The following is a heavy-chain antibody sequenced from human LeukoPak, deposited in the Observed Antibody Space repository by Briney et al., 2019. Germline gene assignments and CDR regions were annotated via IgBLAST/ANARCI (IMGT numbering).Heavy chain of an antibody. D-gene: IGHD3-3*01. J-gene: IGHJ4*02. CDR2: INPNSGET. CDR1: GFTFTGYY. Sequence: ASVKVSCKTSGFTFTGYYVHWIRQAPGQGLEWMGRINPNSGETIYTERFQGRVTITRDTSISTAYMELSSLRSDDPAVYYCARDLVGGIWSAGFWGQGSLVTVSS. CDR3: ARDLVGGIWSAGF. V-gene: IGHV1-2*06.